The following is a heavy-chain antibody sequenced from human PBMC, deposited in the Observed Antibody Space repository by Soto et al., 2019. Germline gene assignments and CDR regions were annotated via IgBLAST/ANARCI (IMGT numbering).Heavy chain of an antibody. Sequence: GSLRLSGAASGFTVSSYAMSWVRQAPGKGLEWVSAISGSGGSTYYADSVKGRFTISRDNSKNTLYLQMNSLRAEDTAVYYCAKGYCSSTSCYKIFDYWGQGTLVTVSS. CDR2: ISGSGGST. J-gene: IGHJ4*02. V-gene: IGHV3-23*01. D-gene: IGHD2-2*02. CDR3: AKGYCSSTSCYKIFDY. CDR1: GFTVSSYA.